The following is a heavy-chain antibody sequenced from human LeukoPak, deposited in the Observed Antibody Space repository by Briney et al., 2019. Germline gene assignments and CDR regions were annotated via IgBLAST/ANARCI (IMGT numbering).Heavy chain of an antibody. J-gene: IGHJ4*02. CDR1: GGSISSGGYF. D-gene: IGHD5-18*01. Sequence: PSETLSLTCTVSGGSISSGGYFWSWIRQHPGKGLEWIGYIYYSGSPYYNPSLKSRVTISVDTSKNQFSLKLSSVTAADTAVYYCARGRGGYSRPLDYWGQGTLVTVSS. CDR2: IYYSGSP. V-gene: IGHV4-31*03. CDR3: ARGRGGYSRPLDY.